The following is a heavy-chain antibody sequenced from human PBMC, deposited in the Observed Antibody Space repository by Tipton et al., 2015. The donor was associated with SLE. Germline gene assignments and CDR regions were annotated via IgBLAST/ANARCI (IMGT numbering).Heavy chain of an antibody. CDR3: AREGTISGALDAFDI. J-gene: IGHJ3*02. D-gene: IGHD3-3*01. CDR1: GFTFSSYA. CDR2: ISYDGSNK. Sequence: PLRLSCAASGFTFSSYAMHWVRQAPGKGLEWVAVISYDGSNKYYADSVKGRFTISRDNSKNTLYQQMNSLRAEDTAVYYCAREGTISGALDAFDIWGQGTMVTVSS. V-gene: IGHV3-30*04.